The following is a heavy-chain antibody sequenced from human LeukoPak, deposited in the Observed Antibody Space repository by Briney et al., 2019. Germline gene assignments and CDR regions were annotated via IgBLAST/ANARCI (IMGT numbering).Heavy chain of an antibody. CDR1: GFTFSNYW. CDR3: ARDIAHSSSSDY. J-gene: IGHJ4*02. D-gene: IGHD6-6*01. V-gene: IGHV3-7*01. Sequence: GGSLRLSCAASGFTFSNYWMSWVRQAPGKGLEWVANMKEDGSEKYYVDSVKGRFTISRDNAKNSMYLQMNSLRAEDTAVYYCARDIAHSSSSDYWGQGTLVTVSS. CDR2: MKEDGSEK.